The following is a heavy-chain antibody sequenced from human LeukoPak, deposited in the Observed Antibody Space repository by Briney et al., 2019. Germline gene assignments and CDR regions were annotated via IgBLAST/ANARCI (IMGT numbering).Heavy chain of an antibody. CDR3: ASPRPGYSSGWYSY. CDR2: IYSGGST. J-gene: IGHJ4*02. V-gene: IGHV3-66*01. CDR1: GFSVSSNY. D-gene: IGHD6-19*01. Sequence: AGGSLRLSCAVSGFSVSSNYMSWVRQAPGKGLEWVSLIYSGGSTYYADSVKGRFTISRDTSKNTLYLQMNSLRAEDTAVYYCASPRPGYSSGWYSYWGQGTLVTVSS.